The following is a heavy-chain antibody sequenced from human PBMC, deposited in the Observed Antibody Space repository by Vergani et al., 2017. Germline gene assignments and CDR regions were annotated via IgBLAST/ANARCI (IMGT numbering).Heavy chain of an antibody. CDR1: GYTFTSYD. D-gene: IGHD3-16*02. CDR2: MNPNSGNT. CDR3: ARGYGLRLGELSLLAKTDYYYYGMDV. J-gene: IGHJ6*02. V-gene: IGHV1-8*01. Sequence: QVQLVQSGAEVKKPGASVKVSCKASGYTFTSYDINWVRQATGQGLEWMGWMNPNSGNTGYAQKFQGRVTMTRNTSISTAYMELSSLRSEDTAVYYCARGYGLRLGELSLLAKTDYYYYGMDVWGQGTTVTVSS.